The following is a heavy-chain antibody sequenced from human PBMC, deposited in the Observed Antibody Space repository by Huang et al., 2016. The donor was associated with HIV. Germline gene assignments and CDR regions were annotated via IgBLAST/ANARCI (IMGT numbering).Heavy chain of an antibody. J-gene: IGHJ5*02. CDR2: LYYTGGA. CDR1: GDSISSSSHY. Sequence: QLQLQESGPRLVRPSETLSLTCTVSGDSISSSSHYWAWIRQSPGKGLEWIGSLYYTGGAYYQSSLKSRVNISGDTSTNQFYLNLTSVTAADTGVYYCARQGGHCTSVSCFLSWFDPWGQGTLVTVSS. CDR3: ARQGGHCTSVSCFLSWFDP. V-gene: IGHV4-39*01. D-gene: IGHD2-2*01.